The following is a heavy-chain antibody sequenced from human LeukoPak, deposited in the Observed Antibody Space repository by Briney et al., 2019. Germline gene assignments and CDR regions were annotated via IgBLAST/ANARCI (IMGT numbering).Heavy chain of an antibody. D-gene: IGHD5-12*01. CDR2: ISSTSSYI. CDR3: ARGGYTGYDFAFDY. V-gene: IGHV3-21*01. Sequence: GGSLRLSCAASGFTFSSYSMTWVRQAPGKGLEWVSSISSTSSYIYYADSVQGRFTISRDNAKNSLYLQMNSLRAEDTAVYYCARGGYTGYDFAFDYWGQGTLVTVSS. CDR1: GFTFSSYS. J-gene: IGHJ4*02.